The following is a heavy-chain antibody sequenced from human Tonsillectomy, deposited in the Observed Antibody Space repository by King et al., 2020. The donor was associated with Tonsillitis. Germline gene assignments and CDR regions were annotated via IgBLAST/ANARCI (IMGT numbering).Heavy chain of an antibody. CDR3: ARDSLYYYGSGSYSYYYMDV. V-gene: IGHV3-66*01. Sequence: VQLVESGGGLVQPGGSLRLSCAASGFTVSSNYMSWVRQAPGKGLEWVSVIYSVGSTYYADSVKGRFTISRDNSKNTLYLQMNSLRAEDTAGYYCARDSLYYYGSGSYSYYYMDVWGKGTTVTVSS. CDR2: IYSVGST. J-gene: IGHJ6*03. D-gene: IGHD3-10*01. CDR1: GFTVSSNY.